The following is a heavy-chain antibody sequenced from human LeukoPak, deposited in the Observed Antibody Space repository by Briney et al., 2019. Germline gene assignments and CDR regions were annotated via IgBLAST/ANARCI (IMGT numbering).Heavy chain of an antibody. D-gene: IGHD1-7*01. CDR2: INPNSGGT. J-gene: IGHJ4*02. CDR3: ARDQEHQLLQYYFDS. Sequence: ASVKVSCKASGYTFTGHYIHWVRQAPGQGLEWMGWINPNSGGTIYAQQFEGRVTMTRDTSISTAYMELSRLRSDDTAVYYCARDQEHQLLQYYFDSWGQGTLVTVSS. V-gene: IGHV1-2*02. CDR1: GYTFTGHY.